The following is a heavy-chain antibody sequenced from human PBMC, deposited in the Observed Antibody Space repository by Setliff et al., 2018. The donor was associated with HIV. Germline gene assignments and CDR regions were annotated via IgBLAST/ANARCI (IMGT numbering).Heavy chain of an antibody. CDR3: ATQVNRNYYFDH. CDR2: IHYSGST. V-gene: IGHV4-39*01. Sequence: SETLSLTCTVSGDSITGSHYYWGWIRQPPGKGLEWIASIHYSGSTFYSPSLKSRVTISVDTSKNQFSLQLSSVTAADTAMYYCATQVNRNYYFDHWGQGTLVTVSS. CDR1: GDSITGSHYY. J-gene: IGHJ4*02. D-gene: IGHD2-21*01.